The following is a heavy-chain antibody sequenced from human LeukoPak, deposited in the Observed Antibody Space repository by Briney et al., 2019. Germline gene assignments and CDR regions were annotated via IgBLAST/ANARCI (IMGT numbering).Heavy chain of an antibody. CDR2: ISAYNDDT. V-gene: IGHV1-18*01. CDR1: GYTFTSFG. CDR3: ARVWFGEFSSDY. D-gene: IGHD3-10*01. Sequence: ASVKVSCKASGYTFTSFGISWVRQAPGQGLEWMGWISAYNDDTNYAQKFQGRVTMTTDTSTSTAYMDLRSLRSDDTAVYYCARVWFGEFSSDYWGQGTLVTVSS. J-gene: IGHJ4*02.